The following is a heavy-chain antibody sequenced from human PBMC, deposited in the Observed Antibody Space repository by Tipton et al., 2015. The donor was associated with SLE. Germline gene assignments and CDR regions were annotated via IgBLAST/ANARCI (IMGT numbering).Heavy chain of an antibody. J-gene: IGHJ4*02. V-gene: IGHV1-46*01. CDR2: INPSGGST. D-gene: IGHD2-2*01. CDR1: GYTFTSYY. CDR3: ARDRADIVVVPAAETGY. Sequence: QSGAEVKKPGASVKVSCKASGYTFTSYYMHWVRQAPGQGLEWMGIINPSGGSTSYAQKFQGRVTMTRDTSTSTVYMGLSSLRSEDTAVYYCARDRADIVVVPAAETGYWGLGTLVTVSS.